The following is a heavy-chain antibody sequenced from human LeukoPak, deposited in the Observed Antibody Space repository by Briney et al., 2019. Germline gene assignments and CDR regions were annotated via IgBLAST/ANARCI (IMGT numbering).Heavy chain of an antibody. CDR1: GFTISTYW. D-gene: IGHD4-17*01. J-gene: IGHJ4*02. V-gene: IGHV3-74*01. Sequence: GGSLRLSCVASGFTISTYWMHWVRQVPGKGLVRVSGINSDGSITHYADSVKGRFTISRDNAKNTLYLQMNSLRAEDTALYYCARDNYGAKDYWGQGTLVSISS. CDR3: ARDNYGAKDY. CDR2: INSDGSIT.